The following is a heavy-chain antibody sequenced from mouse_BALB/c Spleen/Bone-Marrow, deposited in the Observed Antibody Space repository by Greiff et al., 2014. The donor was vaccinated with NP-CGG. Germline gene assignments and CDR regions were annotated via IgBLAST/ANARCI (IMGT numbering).Heavy chain of an antibody. CDR2: IHTGSGGT. J-gene: IGHJ2*01. CDR3: TREKVGDFDY. CDR1: GFTFTDYE. V-gene: IGHV1-15*01. Sequence: QVQLQQSGAELVRPGASVKLSCEALGFTFTDYEMHWVKQTPVHGLEWIGTIHTGSGGTAYNQKFKGKATLTADKSSSTAYMELSSLTSEDSAVYYCTREKVGDFDYWGQGTTLTVSS.